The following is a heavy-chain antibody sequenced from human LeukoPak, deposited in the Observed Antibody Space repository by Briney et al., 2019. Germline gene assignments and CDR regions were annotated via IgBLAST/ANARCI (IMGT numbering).Heavy chain of an antibody. V-gene: IGHV1-2*02. CDR3: ARDPPGDSSGYPFDY. CDR2: MNPANGVT. J-gene: IGHJ4*02. CDR1: GYNFAGYY. Sequence: ASVKVSCKSSGYNFAGYYMQWVRQAPGQGPEWMGWMNPANGVTNFARKFQGRVTLTRDTSISTAYMELSRLRSDDTAVYYCARDPPGDSSGYPFDYWGQGTVVTVSS. D-gene: IGHD3-22*01.